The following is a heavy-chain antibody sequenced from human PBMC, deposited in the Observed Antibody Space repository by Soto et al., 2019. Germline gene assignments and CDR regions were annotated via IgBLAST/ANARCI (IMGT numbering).Heavy chain of an antibody. V-gene: IGHV2-26*04. D-gene: IGHD6-13*01. CDR3: ASTYSTSWYWFDP. CDR1: GFSLSNAGLG. Sequence: QVTVKESGPVLVKPTETLTLTCTVSGFSLSNAGLGVSWIRQPPGKALEWLAHIFSNDEKSYSTSLKSRLTISKDTSKSQVVLLMTTMDPVDTATYYCASTYSTSWYWFDPWGQGTLVTVSS. CDR2: IFSNDEK. J-gene: IGHJ5*02.